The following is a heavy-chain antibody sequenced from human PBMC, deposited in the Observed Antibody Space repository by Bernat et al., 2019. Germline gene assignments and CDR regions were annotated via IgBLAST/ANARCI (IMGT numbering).Heavy chain of an antibody. CDR1: GYTFTSYA. CDR3: ARRPERLVDVLLWFRGFEYFQH. Sequence: QVQLVQSGSELKKPGASVKVSCKASGYTFTSYAMNWVRQAPGQGLEWMGWINTNTGNPTHAQGFTGRFVFSLDTSVSTAYLQISSLKAEDTAVYYCARRPERLVDVLLWFRGFEYFQHWGQGTLVTVSS. V-gene: IGHV7-4-1*02. J-gene: IGHJ1*01. CDR2: INTNTGNP. D-gene: IGHD3-10*01.